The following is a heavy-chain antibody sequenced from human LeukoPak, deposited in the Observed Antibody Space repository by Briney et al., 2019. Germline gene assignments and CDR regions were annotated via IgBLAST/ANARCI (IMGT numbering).Heavy chain of an antibody. CDR2: INHSGST. CDR3: ARALTTPTH. CDR1: GGSFSGYY. D-gene: IGHD4-17*01. V-gene: IGHV4-34*01. J-gene: IGHJ1*01. Sequence: SETLSLTCAVYGGSFSGYYWSWIRPPPGKGLEWIGEINHSGSTNYNPSLKSRITISVDTSKKQFSLKLTSVTAADTAVYYCARALTTPTHWGQGTLVTVSS.